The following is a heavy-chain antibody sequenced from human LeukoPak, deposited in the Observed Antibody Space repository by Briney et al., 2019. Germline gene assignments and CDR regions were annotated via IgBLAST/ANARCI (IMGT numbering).Heavy chain of an antibody. V-gene: IGHV5-51*01. CDR1: GYIFTSYW. J-gene: IGHJ4*02. CDR3: AIFLWFGELSNYFDY. Sequence: GESLKISCQGSGYIFTSYWIGWGRPLPGKGLEWMGIIYPGDSDTRYSPSFQGQVTISADKSISTAYLQWSSLKASDTAMYYCAIFLWFGELSNYFDYWGQGTLVTVSS. D-gene: IGHD3-10*01. CDR2: IYPGDSDT.